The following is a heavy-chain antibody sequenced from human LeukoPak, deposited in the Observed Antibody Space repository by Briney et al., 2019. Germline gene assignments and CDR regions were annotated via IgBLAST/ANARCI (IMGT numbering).Heavy chain of an antibody. CDR2: INQDGSEK. D-gene: IGHD6-19*01. Sequence: GGSLRLSSAPSGFSFSNYWISWVRQAPGKGLEWVANINQDGSEKYYVDSVKGRFTISRDNAKNSLYLQMNSLRAEDTAVYYCARDAIPVGGQGTLVTVSS. J-gene: IGHJ4*02. CDR1: GFSFSNYW. CDR3: ARDAIPV. V-gene: IGHV3-7*01.